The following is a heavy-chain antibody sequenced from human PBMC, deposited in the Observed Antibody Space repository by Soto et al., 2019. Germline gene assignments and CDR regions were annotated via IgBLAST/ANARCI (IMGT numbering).Heavy chain of an antibody. CDR1: GFMFDSYA. CDR3: TKSADSAGWGVDF. CDR2: ISPGGDRI. J-gene: IGHJ4*02. D-gene: IGHD6-19*01. Sequence: GGSLRLSCVASGFMFDSYAMNWVRQAPGKGLEWVSYISPGGDRIYYAESLKGRITISRDNARNSLSLQMNILSDEDRAVYYCTKSADSAGWGVDFWGQGTLVTVSS. V-gene: IGHV3-48*02.